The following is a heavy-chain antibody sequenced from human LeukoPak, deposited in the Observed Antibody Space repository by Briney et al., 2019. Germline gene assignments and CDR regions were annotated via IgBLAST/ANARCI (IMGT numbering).Heavy chain of an antibody. CDR2: IYYSGST. CDR1: GGSISSSSYY. D-gene: IGHD6-19*01. J-gene: IGHJ4*02. Sequence: SETLSLTCTVSGGSISSSSYYWGWIRQPPGKGLEWIGSIYYSGSTYYNPSLKSRVTISVDTSKNQFSLKLSSVTAADTAVYYCARFDRYSSGWYPSDFDYWGQGTLVTVSS. CDR3: ARFDRYSSGWYPSDFDY. V-gene: IGHV4-39*01.